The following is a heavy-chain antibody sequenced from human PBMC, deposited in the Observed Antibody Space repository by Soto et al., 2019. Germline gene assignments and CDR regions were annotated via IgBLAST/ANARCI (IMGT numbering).Heavy chain of an antibody. CDR2: IWYDGSNK. D-gene: IGHD3-16*01. Sequence: PGGSLRLSCAASGFTFSSYSMNWVRQAPGKGLEWVAVIWYDGSNKYYADSVKGRFTISRDNSKNTLYLQMNSLRAEDTAVYYCARPRVMMGYYFDYWGQGTLVTVSS. CDR1: GFTFSSYS. V-gene: IGHV3-33*08. J-gene: IGHJ4*02. CDR3: ARPRVMMGYYFDY.